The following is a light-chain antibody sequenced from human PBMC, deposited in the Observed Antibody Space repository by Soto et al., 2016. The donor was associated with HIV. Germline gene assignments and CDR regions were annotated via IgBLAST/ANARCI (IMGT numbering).Light chain of an antibody. CDR1: QSISTH. V-gene: IGKV1-39*01. CDR3: QQAISFPRT. CDR2: VAS. J-gene: IGKJ3*01. Sequence: DIQMTQSPSSLSASVGDRVTITCRAGQSISTHLNWYQHKAGKAPKLLMYVASSLQSGVPSRFSGSGSGTDFTLTISSLQPEDFATYYCQQAISFPRTFGPGTTVDLK.